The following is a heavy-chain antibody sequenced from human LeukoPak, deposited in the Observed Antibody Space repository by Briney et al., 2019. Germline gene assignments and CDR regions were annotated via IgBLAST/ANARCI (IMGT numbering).Heavy chain of an antibody. V-gene: IGHV1-69*13. Sequence: SVKVSCKASGYIFTSYSISWVRQAPGQGLEWMGGIIPIFGTANYAQKFQGRVTITADESTSTAYMELSSLRSEDTAVYYCARGGIAAAGIYYYGMDVWGQGTTVTVSS. CDR2: IIPIFGTA. D-gene: IGHD6-13*01. CDR3: ARGGIAAAGIYYYGMDV. CDR1: GYIFTSYS. J-gene: IGHJ6*02.